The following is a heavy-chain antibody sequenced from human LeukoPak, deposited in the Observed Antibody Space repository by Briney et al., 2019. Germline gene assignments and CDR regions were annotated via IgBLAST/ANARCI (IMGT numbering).Heavy chain of an antibody. V-gene: IGHV4-38-2*02. D-gene: IGHD2-2*01. J-gene: IGHJ4*02. CDR2: IYHSGST. CDR1: GYCISSGYY. Sequence: PSETLSLTCTVSGYCISSGYYWGWIRQPPGKGLDWIGSIYHSGSTYYNPSLKSRVTISVDTSKNQFSLKLSSVTAADTAVYYCARGEYCSSTSCYSNDYWGQGTLVTVSS. CDR3: ARGEYCSSTSCYSNDY.